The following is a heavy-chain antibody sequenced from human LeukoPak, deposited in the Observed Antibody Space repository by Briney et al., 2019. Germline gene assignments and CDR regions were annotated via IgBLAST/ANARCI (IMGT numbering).Heavy chain of an antibody. CDR1: GGSISGYY. J-gene: IGHJ6*02. CDR3: ARHYGEPLPYYGMDV. V-gene: IGHV4-59*08. Sequence: ASETLSLTCTVSGGSISGYYWSWIRQPPGKGLEWIGYIYYSGSTNYNPSLKSRVTISVDTSKNQFSLKLSSVTAADTAVYYCARHYGEPLPYYGMDVWGQGTTVTVSS. CDR2: IYYSGST. D-gene: IGHD2-21*01.